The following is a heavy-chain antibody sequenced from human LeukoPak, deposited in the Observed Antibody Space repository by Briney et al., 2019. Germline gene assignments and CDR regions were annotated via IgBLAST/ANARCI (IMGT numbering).Heavy chain of an antibody. CDR1: GPSLSSSCYY. Sequence: PSETMSLTCPVSGPSLSSSCYYWGWIRQPPGRGLEWFRSIYYSGSTYYNPSHGSRVTTSDDTSKTQFTQKISSMTAADAADYYSGRSAFGEVIVYFGCQGPGTMVTV. V-gene: IGHV4-39*01. D-gene: IGHD3-16*02. CDR2: IYYSGST. J-gene: IGHJ4*02. CDR3: GRSAFGEVIVYFGC.